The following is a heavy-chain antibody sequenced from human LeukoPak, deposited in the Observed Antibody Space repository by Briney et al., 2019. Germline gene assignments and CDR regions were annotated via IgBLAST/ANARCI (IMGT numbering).Heavy chain of an antibody. D-gene: IGHD5-12*01. CDR3: AIQISGYVY. CDR2: ITDNGGTR. J-gene: IGHJ4*02. CDR1: GFTFSTFT. Sequence: GGSLRLSCAASGFTFSTFTMHWVRQAPGKGLEYVSGITDNGGTRNYANPVKGRFTISRDNSKNTLYLQMGSLRPDDMAVYYCAIQISGYVYWGRGPLVTVSS. V-gene: IGHV3-64*01.